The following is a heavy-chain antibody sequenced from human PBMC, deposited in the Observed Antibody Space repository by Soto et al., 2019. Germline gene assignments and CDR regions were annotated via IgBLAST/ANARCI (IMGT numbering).Heavy chain of an antibody. CDR1: GGVFRNYA. V-gene: IGHV1-69*01. CDR2: IIPVFGTA. J-gene: IGHJ5*01. D-gene: IGHD1-26*01. Sequence: QVQLVQSGAEVKKPGSSVKVSCKASGGVFRNYAINWVRQAPGQGLEWMGGIIPVFGTADYPLKFQGRVTITADESTPTAYMELTRLKTEDTAVYFCARDRWGSYSFDSWGQGTLVTVAS. CDR3: ARDRWGSYSFDS.